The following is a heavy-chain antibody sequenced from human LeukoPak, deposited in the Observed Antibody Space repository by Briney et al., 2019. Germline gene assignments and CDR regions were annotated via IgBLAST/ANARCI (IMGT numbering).Heavy chain of an antibody. D-gene: IGHD2-21*02. CDR1: GDSVSRNNAA. Sequence: SQTLSLTCAISGDSVSRNNAAWSWIRQSPSRGLEWLGRTYYRSEWNTDYAASVESRIHISPDTSKNQFSLQLNSLTPEDTAVYFCARVTYYFDSWGQGSLVIVSS. J-gene: IGHJ4*02. CDR2: TYYRSEWNT. CDR3: ARVTYYFDS. V-gene: IGHV6-1*01.